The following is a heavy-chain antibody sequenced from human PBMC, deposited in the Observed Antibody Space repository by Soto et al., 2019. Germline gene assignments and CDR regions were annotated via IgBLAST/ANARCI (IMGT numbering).Heavy chain of an antibody. CDR2: ISSSSSTI. J-gene: IGHJ6*02. CDR1: GFTFSSYS. CDR3: AREDSSSWSYGMDV. Sequence: GGSLRLSCAASGFTFSSYSMNWVRQAPGKGLEWVSYISSSSSTIYYADSVKGRFTISRDNAKNSLYLQMNSLRDEDTAVYYCAREDSSSWSYGMDVWGQGTTVTVSS. V-gene: IGHV3-48*02. D-gene: IGHD6-13*01.